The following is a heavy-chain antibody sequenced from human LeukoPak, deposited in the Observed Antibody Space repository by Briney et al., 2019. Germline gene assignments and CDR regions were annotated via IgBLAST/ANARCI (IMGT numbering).Heavy chain of an antibody. CDR3: ARDGGRRDSSSWYYNYYGMDV. CDR1: GYTFTSYG. D-gene: IGHD6-13*01. CDR2: ISLYNGNT. V-gene: IGHV1-18*01. Sequence: ASVKVSCKASGYTFTSYGISWVRQAPGQGLEWMGWISLYNGNTNYAQKLQGRVTMTTDTSTSTAYMELRSLRSDDTAMYYCARDGGRRDSSSWYYNYYGMDVWGQGTTVTVSS. J-gene: IGHJ6*02.